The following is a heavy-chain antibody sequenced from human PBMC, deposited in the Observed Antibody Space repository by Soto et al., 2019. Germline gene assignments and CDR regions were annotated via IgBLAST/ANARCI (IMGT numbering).Heavy chain of an antibody. J-gene: IGHJ4*02. CDR2: IKGEADGGTT. V-gene: IGHV3-15*01. CDR3: TTGLSNGYYNFDY. Sequence: HLVESGGGLVKPGGSLRLSCAASGFTFSNAWMSWVRQAPGKGLEWVGRIKGEADGGTTDYAAPVKGRITISRDHSKDTFYLQMNSLKTEDTAVYYCTTGLSNGYYNFDYWGQGTPVTVSS. D-gene: IGHD3-22*01. CDR1: GFTFSNAW.